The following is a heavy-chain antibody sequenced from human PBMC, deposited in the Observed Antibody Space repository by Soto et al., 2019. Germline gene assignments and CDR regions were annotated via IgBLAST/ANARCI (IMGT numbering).Heavy chain of an antibody. Sequence: PGGSLRLSCAASEITFNTFEMNWVRQAPGKGLEWISSISSSGTYIHYADSLKGRFTISRDNAKNSLYLQMISLRAEDTAVYYCARDPSDCSSTSCWGYYALDVWGQGTTVTVSS. CDR2: ISSSGTYI. CDR3: ARDPSDCSSTSCWGYYALDV. J-gene: IGHJ6*02. CDR1: EITFNTFE. D-gene: IGHD2-2*01. V-gene: IGHV3-21*01.